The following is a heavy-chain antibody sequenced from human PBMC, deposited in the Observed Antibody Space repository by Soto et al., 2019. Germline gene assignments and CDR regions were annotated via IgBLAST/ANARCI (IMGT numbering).Heavy chain of an antibody. CDR2: VYHSGRT. CDR1: GYSITTAYY. Sequence: PSETLSLTCAVSGYSITTAYYWGWVRRPPGKGLEWIGSVYHSGRTSYNPSLESRVTISVDTSKNQFSLRLSSVTAADTAVYYCARGVNYYDSSGFYPRDYWGQGILVTVSS. V-gene: IGHV4-38-2*01. CDR3: ARGVNYYDSSGFYPRDY. J-gene: IGHJ4*02. D-gene: IGHD3-22*01.